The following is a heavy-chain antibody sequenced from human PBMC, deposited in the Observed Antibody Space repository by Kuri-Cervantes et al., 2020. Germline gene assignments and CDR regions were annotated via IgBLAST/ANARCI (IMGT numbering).Heavy chain of an antibody. CDR3: ARTNDAFDI. V-gene: IGHV4-59*01. CDR2: IYYSGST. Sequence: SETLSLTCTVSGGSISSYYWSWIRQPPGKGLEWIGYIYYSGSTNYNPSLKSRVTISVDTSKNQFSLKLSSVTAVDTAVYYCARTNDAFDIWGQGTMVTVSS. CDR1: GGSISSYY. J-gene: IGHJ3*02.